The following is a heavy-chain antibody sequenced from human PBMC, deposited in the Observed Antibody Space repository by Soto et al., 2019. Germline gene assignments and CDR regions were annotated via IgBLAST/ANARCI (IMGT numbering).Heavy chain of an antibody. V-gene: IGHV3-9*01. CDR3: AKLRYTGGTGDFDL. CDR2: LDWNSGGR. Sequence: EVQLVESGGGLVQPGMSLRLSCMASGFIFDGYAMHWVRQAPGKGLEWVSGLDWNSGGRDYADSVKGRFTISRDNAKNSLYLQMNSLRTEDTALYYCAKLRYTGGTGDFDLWGQGTLVTVSS. D-gene: IGHD7-27*01. CDR1: GFIFDGYA. J-gene: IGHJ4*02.